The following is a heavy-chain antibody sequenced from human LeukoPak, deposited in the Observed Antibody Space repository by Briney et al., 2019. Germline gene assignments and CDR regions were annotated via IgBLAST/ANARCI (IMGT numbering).Heavy chain of an antibody. Sequence: SETLSLTCTVSGVSIRNYFWSWVRQPPGKGLEWIGYIYYSGATNYSPSLRSRLTISVDTSKDRLYMTLNSVTAADTAVYYCARMGATTPHSANPDYWGQGTLVTVSS. CDR1: GVSIRNYF. V-gene: IGHV4-59*01. CDR2: IYYSGAT. J-gene: IGHJ4*02. CDR3: ARMGATTPHSANPDY. D-gene: IGHD1-1*01.